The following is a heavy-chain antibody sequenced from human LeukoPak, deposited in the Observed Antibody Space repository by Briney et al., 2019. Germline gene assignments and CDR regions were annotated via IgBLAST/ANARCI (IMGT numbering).Heavy chain of an antibody. J-gene: IGHJ4*02. D-gene: IGHD3-22*01. CDR3: AKDRGYDSSGLDY. CDR1: GFTFRSYA. Sequence: PGGSLRLSCAACGFTFRSYAMGWVRQAPGKGVGGVSAISGSGGSTYYADSVKGRFTISRDNSKNTLYLQMNSLRAEDTAVYYCAKDRGYDSSGLDYWGQGTLVTVSS. CDR2: ISGSGGST. V-gene: IGHV3-23*01.